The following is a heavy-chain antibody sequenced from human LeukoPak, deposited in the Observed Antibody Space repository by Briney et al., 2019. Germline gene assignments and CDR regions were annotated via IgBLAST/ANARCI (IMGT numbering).Heavy chain of an antibody. CDR1: GFTANSNY. CDR3: ARAPAYWPYYYMDV. Sequence: GRSRRLSCAASGFTANSNYMSWVRQAPGKGLEWVSVIYSAGSTDYADSVKGRFTISRDNSKNTLYLQMNSLRADDTAVYYCARAPAYWPYYYMDVWGKGTTVTISS. V-gene: IGHV3-53*01. CDR2: IYSAGST. J-gene: IGHJ6*03. D-gene: IGHD3-16*01.